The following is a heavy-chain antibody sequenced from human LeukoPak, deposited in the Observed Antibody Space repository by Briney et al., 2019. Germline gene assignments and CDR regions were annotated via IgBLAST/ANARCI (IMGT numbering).Heavy chain of an antibody. CDR3: AKDSSYYDSSGYGGMDV. V-gene: IGHV3-23*01. CDR1: GGSISSYY. J-gene: IGHJ6*02. Sequence: ETLSLTCTVSGGSISSYYWSCVRQAPGKGLEWVSAISGSGGSTYYADSVKGRFTISRDNSKNTLYLQMNSLRAEDTAVYYCAKDSSYYDSSGYGGMDVWGQGTTVTVSS. CDR2: ISGSGGST. D-gene: IGHD3-22*01.